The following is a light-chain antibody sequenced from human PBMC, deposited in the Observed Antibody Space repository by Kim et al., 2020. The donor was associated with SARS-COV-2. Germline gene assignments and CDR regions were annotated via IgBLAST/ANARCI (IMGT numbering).Light chain of an antibody. CDR3: QHYNDYPSA. CDR2: AAS. J-gene: IGKJ5*01. V-gene: IGKV1-16*01. CDR1: QGISHY. Sequence: ASVGDSVAITCRASQGISHYLAWFQQKPGKAPKSLIFAASSLQSGVPSRFSGSGSGTDFTLTISGLQHEDFATYYCQHYNDYPSAFGQGTRLEIK.